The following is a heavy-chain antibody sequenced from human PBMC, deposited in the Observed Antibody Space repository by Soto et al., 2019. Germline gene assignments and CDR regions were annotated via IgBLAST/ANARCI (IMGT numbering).Heavy chain of an antibody. CDR3: AKDFPGSGAAARGTGNYYYGMDV. D-gene: IGHD6-13*01. CDR2: ISYDGSNK. CDR1: GFTFSSYG. J-gene: IGHJ6*02. Sequence: GGSLRLSCAASGFTFSSYGMHWVRQAPGKGLEWVAVISYDGSNKYYADSVKGRFTISRDNSKNTLYLQMNSLRAEDTAAYYCAKDFPGSGAAARGTGNYYYGMDVWGQGTTVTVSS. V-gene: IGHV3-30*18.